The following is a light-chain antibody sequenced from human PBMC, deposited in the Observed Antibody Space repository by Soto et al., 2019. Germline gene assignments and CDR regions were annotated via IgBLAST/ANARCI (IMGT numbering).Light chain of an antibody. Sequence: DIQMTQSPSSLSASVGDGVTITCRASQGIIDYLAWYQQKPGKAPTLLIYAASTVASGVPSRFSGGGSGTDFTLTISSLQPEDVATYYCQKYNSAPQTFGPGTKVEIK. CDR3: QKYNSAPQT. CDR2: AAS. J-gene: IGKJ1*01. CDR1: QGIIDY. V-gene: IGKV1-27*01.